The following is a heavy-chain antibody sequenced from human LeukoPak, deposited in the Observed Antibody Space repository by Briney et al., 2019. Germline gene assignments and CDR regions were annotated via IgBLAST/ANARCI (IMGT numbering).Heavy chain of an antibody. V-gene: IGHV3-74*01. Sequence: GGTLRLSCAASGFTFSSYWMHWVRQAPGKGLVWVSRINSDGSSTSYADSVKGRFTISRDNAKNTLYLQMNSLRAEDTAVYYCSTGSGHAFDIWGRGTMVTVSS. J-gene: IGHJ3*02. CDR3: STGSGHAFDI. CDR1: GFTFSSYW. CDR2: INSDGSST. D-gene: IGHD3-10*01.